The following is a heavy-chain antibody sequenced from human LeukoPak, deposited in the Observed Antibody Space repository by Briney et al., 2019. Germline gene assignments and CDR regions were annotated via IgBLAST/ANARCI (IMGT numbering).Heavy chain of an antibody. D-gene: IGHD4-17*01. J-gene: IGHJ6*02. CDR3: ARERGATVTTSDSERPYYYYYYGMDV. V-gene: IGHV1-69*13. Sequence: SVKVSCKASGGTFSSYAISWVRQAPGQGLEWMGGIIPIFGTANYAQKFQGRVTITADESTSTAYMELSSLRSEDTAVYYCARERGATVTTSDSERPYYYYYYGMDVWGQGTTVTVSS. CDR2: IIPIFGTA. CDR1: GGTFSSYA.